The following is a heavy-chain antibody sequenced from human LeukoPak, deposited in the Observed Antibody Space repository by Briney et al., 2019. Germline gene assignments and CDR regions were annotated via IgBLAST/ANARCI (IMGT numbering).Heavy chain of an antibody. CDR3: ARVRYNWNRDFDY. Sequence: SETLSLTCSVSGYSLSSSYYWGWIRQPPGEGLEWIGSMFHSGRTYYNPSLESRVTMSVDTSKNQFSLKLSSVTAADTAVYYCARVRYNWNRDFDYWGQGTLVTVSS. CDR1: GYSLSSSYY. CDR2: MFHSGRT. J-gene: IGHJ4*02. D-gene: IGHD1-20*01. V-gene: IGHV4-38-2*02.